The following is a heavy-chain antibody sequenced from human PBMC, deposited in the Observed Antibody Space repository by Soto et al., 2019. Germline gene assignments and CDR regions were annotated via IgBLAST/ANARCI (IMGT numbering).Heavy chain of an antibody. CDR2: IYYSGST. J-gene: IGHJ4*02. D-gene: IGHD2-2*01. Sequence: QVQLQESGPGLVKPSQTLSLTCTVSGGSITSGGYYWSWIRQHPGQGLEWIGYIYYSGSTYYNPSLKSRVTISVDTSKNQFSLQLSSVTAADTAVYYCARHRYCSSTSCSDGAPYSGYDHTFDYWGQGTLVTVSS. V-gene: IGHV4-31*03. CDR1: GGSITSGGYY. CDR3: ARHRYCSSTSCSDGAPYSGYDHTFDY.